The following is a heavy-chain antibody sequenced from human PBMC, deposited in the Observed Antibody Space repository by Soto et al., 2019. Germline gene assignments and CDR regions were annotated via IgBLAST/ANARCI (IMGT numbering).Heavy chain of an antibody. CDR3: ARGRYCLTGRCFPNWFDS. CDR2: IYKSATT. V-gene: IGHV4-30-4*01. Sequence: TLSLTCSVSGDSISTVDYFWAWVRQPPGQALEYIGYIYKSATTYYNPSFESRVAISLDTSKSQFSLNVTSLTAADTAVYFCARGRYCLTGRCFPNWFDSWGQGTLVTVSS. D-gene: IGHD2-15*01. J-gene: IGHJ5*01. CDR1: GDSISTVDYF.